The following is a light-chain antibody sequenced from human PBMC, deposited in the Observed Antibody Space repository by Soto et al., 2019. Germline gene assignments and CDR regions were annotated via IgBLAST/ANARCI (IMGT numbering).Light chain of an antibody. J-gene: IGKJ1*01. CDR3: QQYNSHSGP. Sequence: IQMTQSPSTLSASVEDRVIITCRASQSISNHLNWYQQKPGKAPKLLIYDASSLESGVPSRFSGSGSGTEFTLTISSLQPDDFATYYCQQYNSHSGPFAQGTKVDNK. V-gene: IGKV1-5*01. CDR2: DAS. CDR1: QSISNH.